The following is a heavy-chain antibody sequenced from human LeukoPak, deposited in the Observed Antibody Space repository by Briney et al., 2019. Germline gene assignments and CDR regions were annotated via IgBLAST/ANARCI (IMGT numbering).Heavy chain of an antibody. J-gene: IGHJ4*02. V-gene: IGHV4-34*01. CDR3: ARGLPIGWFGRTTYYFDY. CDR2: INHSGST. CDR1: GGSFSGYY. Sequence: SETLSLTCAVYGGSFSGYYWSWIRQPPGKGLEWIGEINHSGSTNYNPSLKSRVTISVDTSKNQFSLKLSSVTAADTAVYYCARGLPIGWFGRTTYYFDYWGQGTLVTVSS. D-gene: IGHD3-10*01.